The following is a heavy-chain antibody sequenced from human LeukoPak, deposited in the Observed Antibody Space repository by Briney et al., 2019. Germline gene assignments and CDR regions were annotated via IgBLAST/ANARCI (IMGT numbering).Heavy chain of an antibody. Sequence: SPSETLSLTCTVSGGSISSSSYYWGWIRQPPGKGLEWIGSIYYSGSTYYNPSLKSRVTISVDTSKNQFSLKLSSVTAADTAVYYCARGGYRDYDFWSGYYSLYFQHWGQGTLVTVSS. CDR3: ARGGYRDYDFWSGYYSLYFQH. V-gene: IGHV4-39*07. CDR2: IYYSGST. J-gene: IGHJ1*01. D-gene: IGHD3-3*01. CDR1: GGSISSSSYY.